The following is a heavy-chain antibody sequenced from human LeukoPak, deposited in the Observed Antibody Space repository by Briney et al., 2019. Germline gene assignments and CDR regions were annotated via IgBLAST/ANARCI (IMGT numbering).Heavy chain of an antibody. CDR3: AKEQGGEFDY. V-gene: IGHV3-23*01. CDR1: GFTFNSYG. Sequence: GGSLRLSCAASGFTFNSYGMSWVRQAPGKGLEWVSAISANGGTYYADSVKGRFTISRDNSKNTLYLQMTSLRADDTAVYYCAKEQGGEFDYWGQGTLATVSS. J-gene: IGHJ4*02. D-gene: IGHD3-10*01. CDR2: ISANGGT.